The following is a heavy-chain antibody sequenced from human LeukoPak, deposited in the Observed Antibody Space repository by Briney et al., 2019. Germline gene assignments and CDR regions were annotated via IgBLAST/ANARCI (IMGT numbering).Heavy chain of an antibody. CDR2: ISGSGGNT. CDR1: GFTFSSYA. CDR3: AKYIGYCSGGSCNYYFDY. V-gene: IGHV3-23*01. Sequence: GESLRLSCAASGFTFSSYAMSWVRQAPGKGLEWVSAISGSGGNTYYADSVKGRFTISRDNSKDTLYLQMNSLRAEDTAVYYCAKYIGYCSGGSCNYYFDYWGQGTLVTVSS. D-gene: IGHD2-15*01. J-gene: IGHJ4*02.